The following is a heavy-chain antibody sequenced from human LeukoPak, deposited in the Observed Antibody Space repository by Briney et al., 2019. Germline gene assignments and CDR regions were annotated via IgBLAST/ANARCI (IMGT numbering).Heavy chain of an antibody. D-gene: IGHD3-9*01. Sequence: ASVKVSCKASGYTFTGYYIHWVRQAPGQGLEWMGWINPNSGGTNYAQKFQGRVTMTRDTSISTAYMELSRLRSDDTAVYYCARGAHPYYDILTGLDYWGQGTLVTVSS. CDR2: INPNSGGT. V-gene: IGHV1-2*02. J-gene: IGHJ4*02. CDR3: ARGAHPYYDILTGLDY. CDR1: GYTFTGYY.